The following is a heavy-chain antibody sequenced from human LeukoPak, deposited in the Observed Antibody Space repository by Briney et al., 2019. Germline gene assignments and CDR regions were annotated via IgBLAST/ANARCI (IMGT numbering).Heavy chain of an antibody. J-gene: IGHJ4*02. V-gene: IGHV1-69*05. CDR2: IIPIFGTA. CDR3: ATDDLGYCISTSCAHFDY. D-gene: IGHD2-2*01. Sequence: SVKVSCKASGGTFSSYAISWVRQAPGQGLEWMGGIIPIFGTANYAQKFQGRVTITTDESTSTAYMELSSLRSEDTAVYYCATDDLGYCISTSCAHFDYWGQGTLVTVSS. CDR1: GGTFSSYA.